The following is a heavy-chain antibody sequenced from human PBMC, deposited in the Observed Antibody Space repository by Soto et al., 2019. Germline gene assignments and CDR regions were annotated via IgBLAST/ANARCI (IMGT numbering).Heavy chain of an antibody. V-gene: IGHV5-51*01. Sequence: GESLKISCQGSGYSFTINCIGWVLQMPGKGLEWMGIINPADSDIKYSPSFQGQVTISADKSIGTAYLQWSSLKASDTAMYYCARHQRDDASRKIDCWGQGTLVTVSS. CDR1: GYSFTINC. D-gene: IGHD3-16*01. J-gene: IGHJ4*02. CDR3: ARHQRDDASRKIDC. CDR2: INPADSDI.